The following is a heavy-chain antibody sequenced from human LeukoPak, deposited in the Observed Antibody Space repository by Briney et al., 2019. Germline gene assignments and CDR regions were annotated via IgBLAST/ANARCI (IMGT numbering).Heavy chain of an antibody. CDR1: GFTFSNAW. V-gene: IGHV3-23*01. J-gene: IGHJ4*02. Sequence: GGSLRLSCAASGFTFSNAWMSWVRQAPGKGLEWVSGIISNGGSTYYADSVKGRFTISRDNSKNTVYLQMNSLRAEDTAVYYCAKALPTAFDFWGQGTLVSVSS. D-gene: IGHD2-21*02. CDR2: IISNGGST. CDR3: AKALPTAFDF.